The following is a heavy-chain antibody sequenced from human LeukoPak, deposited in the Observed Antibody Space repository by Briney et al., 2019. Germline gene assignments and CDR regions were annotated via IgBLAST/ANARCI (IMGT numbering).Heavy chain of an antibody. CDR2: VNPNSGGS. J-gene: IGHJ4*02. D-gene: IGHD3-3*01. V-gene: IGHV1-2*02. CDR1: GYTFTGYY. CDR3: ARDKRESSADKKIALFGVVTPDY. Sequence: ASVKVSCKASGYTFTGYYIHWVRQAPGQGLEWMGWVNPNSGGSNYAQKFQDRVTMTRDTSISTAYMELSRLSSDDTAVYYCARDKRESSADKKIALFGVVTPDYWGQGTLVTVSS.